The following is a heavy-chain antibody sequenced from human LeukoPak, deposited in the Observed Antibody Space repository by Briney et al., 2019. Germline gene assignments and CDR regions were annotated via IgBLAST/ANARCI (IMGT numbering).Heavy chain of an antibody. CDR1: GYTITRYA. CDR2: LNAGNGNT. V-gene: IGHV1-3*01. Sequence: GASVKVSCKASGYTITRYAMHWVRQAPGQRLEWMGWLNAGNGNTKYSQKFQGRVTITRDTSASTAYMELSSLRSEDTAVYYCARDLLCSSTSCSYNYYGMDVWGKGTTVTVSS. J-gene: IGHJ6*04. D-gene: IGHD2-2*01. CDR3: ARDLLCSSTSCSYNYYGMDV.